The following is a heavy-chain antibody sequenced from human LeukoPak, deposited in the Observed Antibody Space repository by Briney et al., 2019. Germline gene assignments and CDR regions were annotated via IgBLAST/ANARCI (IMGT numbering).Heavy chain of an antibody. Sequence: AGGSLRLSCVAAGFTFSSFGMSWVRQTPGKGLEWVSGVNGGGGITYYTDSVKGRFTISRDNSKNRLFLQMNSLRAEDTAVYYCAKMGRYGGYQVHYFDYWGQESLVTVSS. V-gene: IGHV3-23*01. CDR3: AKMGRYGGYQVHYFDY. CDR2: VNGGGGIT. D-gene: IGHD5-12*01. J-gene: IGHJ4*02. CDR1: GFTFSSFG.